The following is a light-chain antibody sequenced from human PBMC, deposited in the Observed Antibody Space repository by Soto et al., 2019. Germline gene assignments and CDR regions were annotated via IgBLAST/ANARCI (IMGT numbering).Light chain of an antibody. CDR1: QDISNY. CDR2: DAS. J-gene: IGKJ2*01. Sequence: DIQMTQSPSSLSASVGDRVTITCQARQDISNYLNWYQQKPGKAPKLLIYDASNLETGVPSRFSGSGSGTDFTFTFSSLQPEDIATYYCQQYDNLPYTFGQGTKVDIK. V-gene: IGKV1-33*01. CDR3: QQYDNLPYT.